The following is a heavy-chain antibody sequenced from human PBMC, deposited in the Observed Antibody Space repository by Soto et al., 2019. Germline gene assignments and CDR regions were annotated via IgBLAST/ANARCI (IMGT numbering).Heavy chain of an antibody. J-gene: IGHJ5*02. CDR3: ARRNDPYRTHWFDP. CDR2: IYYSGST. D-gene: IGHD4-4*01. CDR1: GGSISSGGYS. V-gene: IGHV4-30-2*05. Sequence: SETLSLTCAVSGGSISSGGYSWSWIRQPPGKGLEWIGYIYYSGSTYYNPSLKSRVTISVDTSKNQFSLKLSSVTAADTAVYYCARRNDPYRTHWFDPWGQGTLVTVSS.